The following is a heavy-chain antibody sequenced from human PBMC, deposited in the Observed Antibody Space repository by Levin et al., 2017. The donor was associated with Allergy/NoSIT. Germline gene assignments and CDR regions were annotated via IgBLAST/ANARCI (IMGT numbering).Heavy chain of an antibody. CDR2: IYYSGST. CDR3: ARVDVVVVAATRGWYFDL. V-gene: IGHV4-59*01. D-gene: IGHD2-15*01. Sequence: SETLSLTCTVSGGSISSYYWSWIRQPPGKGLEWIGYIYYSGSTNYNPSLKSRVTISVDTSKNQFSLKLSSVTAADTAVYYCARVDVVVVAATRGWYFDLWGRGTLVTVSS. J-gene: IGHJ2*01. CDR1: GGSISSYY.